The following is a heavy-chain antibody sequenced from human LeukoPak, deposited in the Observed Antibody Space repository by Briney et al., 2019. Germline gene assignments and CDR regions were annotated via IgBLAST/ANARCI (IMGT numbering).Heavy chain of an antibody. Sequence: PGGSLRLSCAASEFTFSSYWMSWVRQAPGKGLEWVANIKQDGSEKSYVDSVKGRFTISRDNAKNSLHLQMNSLRAEDTAVYYCARDFMGYGGNPGLGYWGQGTLVTVSS. D-gene: IGHD4-23*01. CDR1: EFTFSSYW. CDR3: ARDFMGYGGNPGLGY. V-gene: IGHV3-7*01. CDR2: IKQDGSEK. J-gene: IGHJ4*02.